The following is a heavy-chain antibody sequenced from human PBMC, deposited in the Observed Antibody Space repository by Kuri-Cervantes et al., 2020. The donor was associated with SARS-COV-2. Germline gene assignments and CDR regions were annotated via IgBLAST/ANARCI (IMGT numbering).Heavy chain of an antibody. CDR3: AREDSYGYGDY. J-gene: IGHJ4*02. D-gene: IGHD5-18*01. V-gene: IGHV3-21*01. CDR1: GFTFSSYS. CDR2: ISSSSSYI. Sequence: GGSLRLSCAASGFTFSSYSMNWVRQAPGKGLEWVSSISSSSSYIYYADSVKGRFTIPRDNAKNSLYLQTNSLRAEDTAVYYCAREDSYGYGDYWGQGTLVTVSS.